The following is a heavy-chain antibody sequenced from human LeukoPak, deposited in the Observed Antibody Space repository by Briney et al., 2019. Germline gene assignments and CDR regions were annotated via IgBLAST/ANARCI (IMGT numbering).Heavy chain of an antibody. V-gene: IGHV3-11*01. CDR3: ARDTRDGYNYVDY. Sequence: GGSLRLSCAASGFTFSDYYMSWIRQAPGKGLEWVSYISSSGSTIYYADSVKGRLTISRDNAKNSLYLQMNSLRAEDTAVYYCARDTRDGYNYVDYWGQGTLVTVSS. CDR1: GFTFSDYY. D-gene: IGHD5-24*01. CDR2: ISSSGSTI. J-gene: IGHJ4*02.